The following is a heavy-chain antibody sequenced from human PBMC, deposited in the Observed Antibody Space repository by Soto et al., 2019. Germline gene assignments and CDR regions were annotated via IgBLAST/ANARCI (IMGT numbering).Heavy chain of an antibody. CDR2: INHSEST. J-gene: IGHJ5*02. CDR3: ARGESATRNWFDP. V-gene: IGHV4-34*01. Sequence: SETLSLTCAVYGGSLSGYYWNWIRQPPGKGLEWIGEINHSESTKYNPSLKSRVTISVDTSKNQFSLKLSSVTAADTAVYYCARGESATRNWFDPWGQGTLVTVS. CDR1: GGSLSGYY.